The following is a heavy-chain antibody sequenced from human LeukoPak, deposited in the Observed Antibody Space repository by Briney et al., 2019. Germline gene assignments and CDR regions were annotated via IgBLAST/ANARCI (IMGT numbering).Heavy chain of an antibody. CDR1: GGSLRDYF. CDR3: ARADVNYGSYSGFLDN. V-gene: IGHV4-34*01. CDR2: ISYSVIT. J-gene: IGHJ4*02. D-gene: IGHD5-12*01. Sequence: SETLSLTRGVSGGSLRDYFWNWIPQPPGKGREWIGEISYSVITNSKSPLKSRVTVSIDTSKNQFSLKLTSVTAADTAVYFCARADVNYGSYSGFLDNWGQGSLVTVSS.